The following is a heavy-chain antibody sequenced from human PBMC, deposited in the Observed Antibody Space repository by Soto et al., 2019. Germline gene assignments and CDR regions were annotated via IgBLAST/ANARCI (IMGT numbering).Heavy chain of an antibody. Sequence: EVQVVESGGGLVQPGGSPRLSCAASGFTFRNDWMTWVRQAAGKGLEWVANIKEDGSEKYYVDSVKGRFTISRDNAKNSLYLQMTSLRAEDTAVYYCTRDVGDSWGQGTLVTVSS. V-gene: IGHV3-7*01. J-gene: IGHJ4*02. CDR1: GFTFRNDW. D-gene: IGHD2-15*01. CDR3: TRDVGDS. CDR2: IKEDGSEK.